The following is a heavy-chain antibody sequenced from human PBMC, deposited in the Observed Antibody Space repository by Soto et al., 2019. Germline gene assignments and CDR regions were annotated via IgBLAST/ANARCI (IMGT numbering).Heavy chain of an antibody. D-gene: IGHD3-3*01. V-gene: IGHV1-8*01. J-gene: IGHJ6*02. CDR1: GYTFTSYD. CDR2: MNPNSGNT. CDR3: ARPPRVEMEGDGMDV. Sequence: ASVKVSCKASGYTFTSYDISWVRQATGQGLERMGWMNPNSGNTGYAQKFQGRVTMTRNTSISTAYMELSSLRSEDTAVYYCARPPRVEMEGDGMDVWGQGTRGTVSS.